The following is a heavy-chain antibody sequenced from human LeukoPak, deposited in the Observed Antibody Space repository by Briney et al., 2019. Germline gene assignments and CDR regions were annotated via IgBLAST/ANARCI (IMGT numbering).Heavy chain of an antibody. CDR3: AIEINRVGAINY. D-gene: IGHD1-26*01. CDR2: ISSSSSYI. Sequence: PAGSLSLSCAAYGFTFNNYCMSWVRQPPGKGLEWVSSISSSSSYIYYANSRKGRFTISRDNAKNPLFLHMSSLGGEVAAVYYCAIEINRVGAINYWGQGTLVTVSS. V-gene: IGHV3-21*01. J-gene: IGHJ4*02. CDR1: GFTFNNYC.